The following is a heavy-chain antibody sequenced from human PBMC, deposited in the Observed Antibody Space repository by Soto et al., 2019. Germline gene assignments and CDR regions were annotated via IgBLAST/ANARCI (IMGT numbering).Heavy chain of an antibody. CDR3: ARDRYGGYDYGYYYYYGMDV. D-gene: IGHD5-12*01. CDR2: ITPSGGTT. CDR1: GYMFSSYY. Sequence: DSVKVSCKTSGYMFSSYYIHWVLQAPGQGLEWMGNITPSGGTTTYAQKFQGRVTMTRDTSTTSVYMELSSLRSEDTAVYYCARDRYGGYDYGYYYYYGMDVWGQGTTVTVSS. J-gene: IGHJ6*02. V-gene: IGHV1-46*01.